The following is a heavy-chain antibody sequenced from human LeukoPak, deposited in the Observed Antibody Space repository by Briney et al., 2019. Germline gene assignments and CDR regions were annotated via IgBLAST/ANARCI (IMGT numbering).Heavy chain of an antibody. V-gene: IGHV3-7*03. CDR3: ARAWDI. Sequence: GGSLRLSCEASGFTFTTFWMHWVRQAPGKGLEWVANIGQDGGEKYYVDSVKGRFTISRDNPKNSLYLQMSSLRAEDTAVYYCARAWDIWGQGTMVTVSS. CDR2: IGQDGGEK. J-gene: IGHJ3*02. CDR1: GFTFTTFW.